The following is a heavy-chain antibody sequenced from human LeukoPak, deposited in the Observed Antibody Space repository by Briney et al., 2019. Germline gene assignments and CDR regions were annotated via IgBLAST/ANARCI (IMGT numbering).Heavy chain of an antibody. D-gene: IGHD2-2*02. V-gene: IGHV3-21*04. Sequence: SGGSLRLSCAASGFNFIDYTTNWVRQAPGKGLEWVSSITSTGRYIFYADSLKGRFTISRDNAKKSLYLQMNSLRAEDTAVYYCAKATVVVVVPAAIEGFDPWGQGTLVTVSS. J-gene: IGHJ5*02. CDR1: GFNFIDYT. CDR2: ITSTGRYI. CDR3: AKATVVVVVPAAIEGFDP.